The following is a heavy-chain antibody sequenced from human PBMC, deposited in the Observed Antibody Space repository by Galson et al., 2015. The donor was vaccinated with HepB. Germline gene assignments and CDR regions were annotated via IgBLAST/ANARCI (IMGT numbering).Heavy chain of an antibody. D-gene: IGHD5-24*01. Sequence: SLRLSCAASGFTFSDYYMSWIRQAPGKGLEWVSYISSSGLYTNYADSVKGRFSISRDNAKNSLYLQMKSLRAEDTAVYYCARGIGDGYNNVSWGQGTLVTVS. V-gene: IGHV3-11*05. CDR3: ARGIGDGYNNVS. CDR2: ISSSGLYT. J-gene: IGHJ5*02. CDR1: GFTFSDYY.